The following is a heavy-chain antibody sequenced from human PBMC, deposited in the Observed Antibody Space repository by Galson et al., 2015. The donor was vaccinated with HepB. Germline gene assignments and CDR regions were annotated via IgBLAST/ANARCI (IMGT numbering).Heavy chain of an antibody. CDR3: ATQSSWFGMGYFDY. CDR2: ISGSGGST. D-gene: IGHD6-13*01. V-gene: IGHV3-23*01. J-gene: IGHJ4*02. Sequence: SLRLSCAASGFTFSSYAMSWVRQAPGKGLEWVLAISGSGGSTYYADSVKGRFTISRDNSKNTLYLQMNSLRAEDTAVYYCATQSSWFGMGYFDYWGQGTLVTVSS. CDR1: GFTFSSYA.